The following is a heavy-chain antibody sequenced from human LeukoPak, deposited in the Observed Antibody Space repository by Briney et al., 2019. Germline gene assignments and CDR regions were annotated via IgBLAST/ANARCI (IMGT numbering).Heavy chain of an antibody. Sequence: GGSLRLSCAASGFTFSSYAMSGVRQAPGKGLEWVSAISGSGGSTYYADSVKGRFTMSRDNSKNTLYLQMNSLRAEDTAVYYCAKVLRYCSSTSCYPDYFDYWGQGTLVTVSS. V-gene: IGHV3-23*01. J-gene: IGHJ4*02. CDR3: AKVLRYCSSTSCYPDYFDY. CDR1: GFTFSSYA. CDR2: ISGSGGST. D-gene: IGHD2-2*01.